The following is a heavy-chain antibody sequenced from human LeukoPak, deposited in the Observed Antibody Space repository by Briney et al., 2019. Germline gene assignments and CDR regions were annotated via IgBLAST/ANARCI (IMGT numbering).Heavy chain of an antibody. J-gene: IGHJ4*02. CDR1: GFTFSHFG. CDR3: AKVAQRGFDYSNSLEH. Sequence: PGTSLRLSCEASGFTFSHFGMHWVRQAPGKGLEWVAVIWSDATNEYYADSVKGRFTISRDNFKKTVSLQMNSLRAEDTAVYYCAKVAQRGFDYSNSLEHWGQGSLVTVSS. D-gene: IGHD4-11*01. CDR2: IWSDATNE. V-gene: IGHV3-33*06.